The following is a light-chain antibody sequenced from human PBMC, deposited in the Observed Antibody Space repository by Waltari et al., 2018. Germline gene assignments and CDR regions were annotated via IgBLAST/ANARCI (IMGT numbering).Light chain of an antibody. V-gene: IGKV3-20*01. CDR1: QSVSHSN. Sequence: EIVLTQSPGTLSLSPGERATLSCRATQSVSHSNLAWYQQKGGQAPRLLIYGASSRATGIPDRFSGSGSGTDFTLSISRLEPEDYGVYYCQQYAGSPITFGEGTKVEI. CDR2: GAS. J-gene: IGKJ4*01. CDR3: QQYAGSPIT.